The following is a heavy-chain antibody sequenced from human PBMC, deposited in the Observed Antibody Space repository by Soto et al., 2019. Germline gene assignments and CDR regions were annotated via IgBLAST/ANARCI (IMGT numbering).Heavy chain of an antibody. CDR3: ARGSYYDSSGYYGP. J-gene: IGHJ5*02. V-gene: IGHV4-31*03. CDR2: IYYSGST. CDR1: GGSISCGGYY. Sequence: SETLSLTCTVSGGSISCGGYYWSWIRQHPGKGLEWIGYIYYSGSTYYNPSLKSRVTISVDTSKNQFSLKLSSVTAADTAVYYCARGSYYDSSGYYGPWGQGTLVTVSS. D-gene: IGHD3-22*01.